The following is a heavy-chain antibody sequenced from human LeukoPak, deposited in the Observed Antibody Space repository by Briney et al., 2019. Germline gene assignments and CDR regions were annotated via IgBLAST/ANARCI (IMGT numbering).Heavy chain of an antibody. V-gene: IGHV3-23*01. D-gene: IGHD6-6*01. CDR2: ISGSGGST. Sequence: GGSLRLSCAASGFTPCRYAMSWVRQAPGKGLEWVSAISGSGGSTYYADSVKGRFTISRDNSKNTLYLQMNSLRAEDTAVYFCGRFSSAKALGYWGQGTLVTVSS. CDR1: GFTPCRYA. J-gene: IGHJ4*02. CDR3: GRFSSAKALGY.